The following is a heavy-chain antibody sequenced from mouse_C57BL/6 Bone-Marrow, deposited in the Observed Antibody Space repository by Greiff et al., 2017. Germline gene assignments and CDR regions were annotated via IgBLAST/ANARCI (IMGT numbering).Heavy chain of an antibody. D-gene: IGHD2-5*01. CDR3: ARRTAHYSNYGPWLAY. V-gene: IGHV5-6*02. J-gene: IGHJ3*01. CDR1: GFTFSSYG. CDR2: ISRGGSYT. Sequence: EVKLMESGGDLVKPGGSLKLSCAASGFTFSSYGMSWVRQTPDKRLEWVATISRGGSYTYYPDSVKGRFTISRDKAKNTRYLHMSSLKSEDTAMYYCARRTAHYSNYGPWLAYWGQGTLVTVSA.